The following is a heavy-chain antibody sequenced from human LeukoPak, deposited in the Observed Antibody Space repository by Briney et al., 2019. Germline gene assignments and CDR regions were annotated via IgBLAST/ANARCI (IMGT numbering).Heavy chain of an antibody. D-gene: IGHD6-13*01. CDR1: GYGFSSYG. CDR2: ISAYSGNT. V-gene: IGHV1-18*01. CDR3: ARGPMYSTSYYAPDY. Sequence: ASVKVSCKASGYGFSSYGISWVRQAPGQGLEWMGCISAYSGNTKYAQKFQGRVTMTTDTSTGTAYIELRSLRSDDTAVYYCARGPMYSTSYYAPDYWGQGTPVTVSS. J-gene: IGHJ4*02.